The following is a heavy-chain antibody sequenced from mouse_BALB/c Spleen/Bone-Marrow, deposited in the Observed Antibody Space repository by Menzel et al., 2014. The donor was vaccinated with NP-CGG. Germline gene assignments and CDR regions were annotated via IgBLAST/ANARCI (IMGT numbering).Heavy chain of an antibody. CDR2: IDPANGNT. D-gene: IGHD4-1*01. CDR3: ARWEYYAMDY. V-gene: IGHV14-3*02. Sequence: EVQLQQSGAAFVKPGASVKLSCTASGFNIKDTYMHWVKQRPEQGLEWIGRIDPANGNTKYDPKFQGKATITADTSSNTAYRQRSSRTSEDTAVYYCARWEYYAMDYGGQGTAVTVSS. CDR1: GFNIKDTY. J-gene: IGHJ4*01.